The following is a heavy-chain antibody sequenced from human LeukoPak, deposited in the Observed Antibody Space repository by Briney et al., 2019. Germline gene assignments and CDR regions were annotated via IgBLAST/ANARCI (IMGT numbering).Heavy chain of an antibody. CDR1: GGSISSGDYY. V-gene: IGHV4-30-4*01. Sequence: SETLSLTCTVSGGSISSGDYYWSWIRQPPGKGLEWIGYIYYSGSTYYNPSLKSRVTISVDTSKNQFSLKLSSVTAADTAVYYCASVRAVAGLDYWGQGTLVTVSS. J-gene: IGHJ4*02. CDR2: IYYSGST. CDR3: ASVRAVAGLDY. D-gene: IGHD6-19*01.